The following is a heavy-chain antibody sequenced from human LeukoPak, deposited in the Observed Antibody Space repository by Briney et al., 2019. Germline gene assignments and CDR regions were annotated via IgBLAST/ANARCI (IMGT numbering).Heavy chain of an antibody. D-gene: IGHD3-10*01. J-gene: IGHJ6*03. Sequence: GGSLRLSCAASGCTISSYGMYWVLQAPGKELEGGALVRHDSSNKYYTGSVKGRITISRDTSKNTLELQLKSLRAEDTAVYYCAKGGGWSWSYYYHYMDVWGKGTTVTISS. CDR2: VRHDSSNK. V-gene: IGHV3-30*02. CDR3: AKGGGWSWSYYYHYMDV. CDR1: GCTISSYG.